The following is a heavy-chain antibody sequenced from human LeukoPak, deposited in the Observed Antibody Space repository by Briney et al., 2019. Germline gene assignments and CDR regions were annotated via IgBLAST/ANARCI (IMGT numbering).Heavy chain of an antibody. V-gene: IGHV3-74*01. J-gene: IGHJ4*02. CDR1: GFTFDDYA. CDR2: INTDGSST. Sequence: PGRSLRLSCAASGFTFDDYAMHWDRQAPGKGLEWVSGINTDGSSTSYADSVKGRFTISRDNAKNTLYLQMNSLRAEDTAVYYCAMGSPDEPLDYWGQGTLVTVSS. CDR3: AMGSPDEPLDY. D-gene: IGHD1-26*01.